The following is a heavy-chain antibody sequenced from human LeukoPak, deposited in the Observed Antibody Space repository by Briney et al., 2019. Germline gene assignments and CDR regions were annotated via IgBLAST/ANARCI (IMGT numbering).Heavy chain of an antibody. J-gene: IGHJ6*03. V-gene: IGHV4-34*01. CDR3: ARLPGYSYGYAFRYYYMDV. D-gene: IGHD5-18*01. CDR2: INHSGST. CDR1: GGSFSGYY. Sequence: SETLSLTCAVYGGSFSGYYWSWIRQPPGKGLEWIGEINHSGSTNYNPSPKSRVTISVDTSKNQFSLKLSSVTAADTAVYYCARLPGYSYGYAFRYYYMDVWGKGTTVTISS.